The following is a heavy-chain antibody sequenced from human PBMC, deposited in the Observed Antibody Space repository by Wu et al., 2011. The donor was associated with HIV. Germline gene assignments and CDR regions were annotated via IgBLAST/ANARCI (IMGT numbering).Heavy chain of an antibody. CDR1: GYTFSSSD. CDR3: ARRVAGLFEAYDI. V-gene: IGHV1-8*03. Sequence: QVQLVQSGAEVKKPGASVKVSCKASGYTFSSSDINWVRQAPGQGLEWVGWMNPNTGNTGYGEKFQGRVTISTNTSISTAYMEVRSLRSEDTALYFCARRVAGLFEAYDIWGQGTMISVSS. J-gene: IGHJ3*02. CDR2: MNPNTGNT. D-gene: IGHD6-19*01.